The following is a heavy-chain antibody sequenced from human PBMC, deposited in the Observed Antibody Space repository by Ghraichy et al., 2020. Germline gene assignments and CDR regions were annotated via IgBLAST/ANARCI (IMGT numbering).Heavy chain of an antibody. J-gene: IGHJ6*02. V-gene: IGHV3-30-3*01. D-gene: IGHD1-1*01. Sequence: GGSLRLSCAASGITFSNYAMHWVRQAPGKGLEWVALISYDGSDKYYADSVKGRFIISRDNSKNTLYLQMNSLRAEDTAVYFCARDLHPHGAGRPKADYYNYGMDVWGQGTTVTVSS. CDR2: ISYDGSDK. CDR3: ARDLHPHGAGRPKADYYNYGMDV. CDR1: GITFSNYA.